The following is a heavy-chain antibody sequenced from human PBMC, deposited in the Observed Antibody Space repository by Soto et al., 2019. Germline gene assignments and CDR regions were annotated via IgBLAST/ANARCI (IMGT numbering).Heavy chain of an antibody. Sequence: WASVKVSCKVSGYTLTELSMHWVRQAPGKGLEWMGSFDLEDGETIYAQKFQGRVTMTEDTSTDTAYMELSSLRSEDTAVYYCATPRASGYDYFDYWGQGTLVTVSS. V-gene: IGHV1-24*01. D-gene: IGHD5-12*01. J-gene: IGHJ4*02. CDR3: ATPRASGYDYFDY. CDR1: GYTLTELS. CDR2: FDLEDGET.